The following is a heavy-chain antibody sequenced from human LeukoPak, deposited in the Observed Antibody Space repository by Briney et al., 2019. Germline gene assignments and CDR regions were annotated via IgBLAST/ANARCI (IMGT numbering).Heavy chain of an antibody. V-gene: IGHV4-34*01. CDR1: GGSFSSYY. CDR3: ARLIHYDSSGYLDY. D-gene: IGHD3-22*01. J-gene: IGHJ4*02. Sequence: SETLSLTCAVYGGSFSSYYWSWIRQPPGKGLGWIGKINYSGSTNYNPPLKSRVTISVDMSKNQFSLKLTSVTAADTAVYYCARLIHYDSSGYLDYWGQGSLVTVSS. CDR2: INYSGST.